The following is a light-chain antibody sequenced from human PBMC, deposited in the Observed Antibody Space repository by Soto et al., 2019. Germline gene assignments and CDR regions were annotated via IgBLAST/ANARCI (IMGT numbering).Light chain of an antibody. CDR1: QSVSTY. V-gene: IGKV3-11*01. CDR2: DAS. Sequence: ELVLTQSPATLYLSPGERATLSCRASQSVSTYLAWYQQKPGQAPRLLIYDASNRATGIPARFSGSGSGTDFTLTISSLEPEDFAVYYCQHRSNWPRTFGQGTKLEIK. CDR3: QHRSNWPRT. J-gene: IGKJ2*01.